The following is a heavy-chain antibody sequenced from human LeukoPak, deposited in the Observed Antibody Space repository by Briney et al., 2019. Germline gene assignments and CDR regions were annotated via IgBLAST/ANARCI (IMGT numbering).Heavy chain of an antibody. Sequence: GGSLRLSCAVSGFTFSSYAMSWVRQAPGKGLEWVAVIWYDGSNKYYADSVEGRFTISRDNSKNTLYLQMNSLRAEDTAVYYCARVGGYQTIGWYYYYYYGIDVWGQGTTVTVSS. D-gene: IGHD3-22*01. CDR2: IWYDGSNK. J-gene: IGHJ6*02. CDR1: GFTFSSYA. V-gene: IGHV3-33*08. CDR3: ARVGGYQTIGWYYYYYYGIDV.